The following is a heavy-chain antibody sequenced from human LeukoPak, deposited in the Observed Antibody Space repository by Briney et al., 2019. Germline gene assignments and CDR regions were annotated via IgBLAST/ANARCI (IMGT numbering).Heavy chain of an antibody. D-gene: IGHD5-18*01. J-gene: IGHJ4*02. Sequence: GGSLRLSCAASGFTFSSYSMNWVRQAPGKGLEWVSSISSSSYIYYADSVKGRFTISRDNAKNSLYLQMNSLRAEDTAVYYCARDHPYSYGYFDYWGQGALVTVSS. CDR3: ARDHPYSYGYFDY. CDR1: GFTFSSYS. V-gene: IGHV3-21*01. CDR2: ISSSSYI.